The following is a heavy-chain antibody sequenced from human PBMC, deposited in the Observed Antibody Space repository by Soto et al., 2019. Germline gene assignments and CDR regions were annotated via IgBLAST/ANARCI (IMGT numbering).Heavy chain of an antibody. Sequence: SETLTLTCSVSGGSISSGGYYWSWIRQQPGKGLEWIGYIYYSGSTYYNPSLKSRVTISVDTSKNQFSLKLSSVTAADTAVYYCASCRDPDYYCYYMDVWGKGTTVTVSS. CDR3: ASCRDPDYYCYYMDV. CDR1: GGSISSGGYY. J-gene: IGHJ6*03. V-gene: IGHV4-31*03. CDR2: IYYSGST.